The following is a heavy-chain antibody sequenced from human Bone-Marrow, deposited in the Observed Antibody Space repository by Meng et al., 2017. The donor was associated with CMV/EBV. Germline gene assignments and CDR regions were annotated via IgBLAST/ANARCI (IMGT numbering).Heavy chain of an antibody. Sequence: QVQWVQSGVEVKKPAASAKVSCKASGSTFTSLGSSWVRQARGEWLGWMGGISVYNGNTTNAQKHHGRVPMTTVTSTSTAYMELRGLRSDDTAVYYCARGGGRGDYGGQGTLVTSPQ. CDR2: ISVYNGNT. D-gene: IGHD3-10*01. CDR1: GSTFTSLG. J-gene: IGHJ4*02. V-gene: IGHV1-18*01. CDR3: ARGGGRGDY.